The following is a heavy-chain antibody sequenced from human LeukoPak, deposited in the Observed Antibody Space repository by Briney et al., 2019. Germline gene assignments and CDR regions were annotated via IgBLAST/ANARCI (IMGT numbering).Heavy chain of an antibody. V-gene: IGHV4-38-2*02. J-gene: IGHJ4*02. CDR2: ISDSGSA. CDR3: AKVALFLEWSHDY. CDR1: GSSMSSDYY. D-gene: IGHD3-3*01. Sequence: SETLSLTCTVSGSSMSSDYYWGWIRQPPGKGLEWIGSISDSGSAYHNPSLKSRVVISVDPSKKQFSLKVTSVTAADTAVYYCAKVALFLEWSHDYWGQGTLVTVSS.